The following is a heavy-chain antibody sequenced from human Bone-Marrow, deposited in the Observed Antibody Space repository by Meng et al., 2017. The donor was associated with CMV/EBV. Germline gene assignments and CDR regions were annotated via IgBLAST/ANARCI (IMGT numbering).Heavy chain of an antibody. CDR2: IGFDGSNE. V-gene: IGHV3-30*02. Sequence: GGSLRLSCAASGFTFSSYSMNWVRQAPGKGLEWVAFIGFDGSNECYADSVKGRFTISRDNSNNTLYLQMNNLRPEDTALYYCAKDQRHCNGGRCLFDYWGQGTLVTVSS. CDR3: AKDQRHCNGGRCLFDY. CDR1: GFTFSSYS. J-gene: IGHJ4*02. D-gene: IGHD2-15*01.